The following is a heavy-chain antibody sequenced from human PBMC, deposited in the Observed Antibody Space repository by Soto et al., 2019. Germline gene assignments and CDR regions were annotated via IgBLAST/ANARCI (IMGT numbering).Heavy chain of an antibody. V-gene: IGHV1-2*02. CDR1: GYTFTGYY. Sequence: ASVKVSCKASGYTFTGYYMHWVRQAPGQGLEWMGWINPNSGGTNYAQKLQGRVTMTTDTSTSTAYMELRSLRSDDTAVYYCAREVQWELLSYYYGMDVWGQGTTVTVSS. D-gene: IGHD1-26*01. CDR2: INPNSGGT. J-gene: IGHJ6*02. CDR3: AREVQWELLSYYYGMDV.